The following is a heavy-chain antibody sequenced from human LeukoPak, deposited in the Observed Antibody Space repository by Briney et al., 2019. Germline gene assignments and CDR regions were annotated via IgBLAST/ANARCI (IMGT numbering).Heavy chain of an antibody. J-gene: IGHJ4*02. D-gene: IGHD3-10*01. V-gene: IGHV1-3*01. CDR3: ARVSLWFGEFIDY. CDR2: INAGNGNT. CDR1: GYTFTRYA. Sequence: GASVNVSCKASGYTFTRYALHWVRQAPGQRLEWMGWINAGNGNTKYSQKFQGRVTITRDTSASTAYMELSSLRSEDTAVYYCARVSLWFGEFIDYWGQGTLVTVSS.